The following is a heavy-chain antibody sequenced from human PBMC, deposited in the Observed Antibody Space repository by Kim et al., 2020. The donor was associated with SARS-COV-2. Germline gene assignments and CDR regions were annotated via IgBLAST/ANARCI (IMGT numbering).Heavy chain of an antibody. CDR3: ARGNYYESVSLSDYYNGMDV. V-gene: IGHV3-30-3*01. D-gene: IGHD3-10*01. J-gene: IGHJ6*02. CDR2: ISYDGRNN. Sequence: AVISYDGRNNDYADSVKGRFTISRDTSKSTLYLEMNRLRVEDTALYYCARGNYYESVSLSDYYNGMDVWGQGTTVTVSS.